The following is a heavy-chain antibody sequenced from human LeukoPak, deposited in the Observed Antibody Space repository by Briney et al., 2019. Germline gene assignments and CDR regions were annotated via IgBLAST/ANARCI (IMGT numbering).Heavy chain of an antibody. CDR3: AVVSRYCTNGVCSQDSYYFDY. V-gene: IGHV1-18*01. CDR2: ISAYNGNT. J-gene: IGHJ4*02. D-gene: IGHD2-8*01. Sequence: ASVKVSCKASGYTFTSYGISWVRQAPGQGLEWMGWISAYNGNTNYAQKLQGRVTMTTDTSTSTAYMELRSLRSDDTAVYYCAVVSRYCTNGVCSQDSYYFDYWGQGTLVTVSS. CDR1: GYTFTSYG.